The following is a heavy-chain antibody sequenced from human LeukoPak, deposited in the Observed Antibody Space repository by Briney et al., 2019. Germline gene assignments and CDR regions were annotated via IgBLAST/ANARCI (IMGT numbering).Heavy chain of an antibody. V-gene: IGHV3-23*01. J-gene: IGHJ4*02. CDR3: AKAEVQWLVLFRYSDY. D-gene: IGHD6-19*01. CDR2: ISGSGSSP. Sequence: GGSLRLSCAGSGFTSSSYAMSWIRQAPGKGLEWVSGISGSGSSPYYADSVKGRFTISRDNSKNTLYLQMNSLKAEDTAVYYCAKAEVQWLVLFRYSDYWGQGTLVTVSS. CDR1: GFTSSSYA.